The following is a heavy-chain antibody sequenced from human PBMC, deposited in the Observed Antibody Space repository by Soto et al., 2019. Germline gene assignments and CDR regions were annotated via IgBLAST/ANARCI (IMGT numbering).Heavy chain of an antibody. Sequence: SETLSLTRSISGASIRDKYWSWLRQSAEKGLEFIGRISNGGTTIYNPSLKSRVTMSLDTSKTHFSLKLTSVTAADTAVYYCATKGDYGGWFDPWGQGTLVTVSS. CDR3: ATKGDYGGWFDP. J-gene: IGHJ5*02. D-gene: IGHD3-10*01. V-gene: IGHV4-4*07. CDR2: ISNGGTT. CDR1: GASIRDKY.